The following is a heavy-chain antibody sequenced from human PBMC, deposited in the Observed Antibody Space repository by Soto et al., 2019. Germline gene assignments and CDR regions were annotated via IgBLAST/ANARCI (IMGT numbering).Heavy chain of an antibody. D-gene: IGHD3-9*01. J-gene: IGHJ5*01. CDR3: AKLRYFDWSAYNWFEY. V-gene: IGHV3-23*01. Sequence: GGSLRLSCAASGLTFSSYAMSWVRQAPGKGLEWVSVISGSGDSTSYADSVKGRFTVSRDNSKNALYLQMNSLRVEDTAVYHCAKLRYFDWSAYNWFEYWGQGTPVTVSS. CDR2: ISGSGDST. CDR1: GLTFSSYA.